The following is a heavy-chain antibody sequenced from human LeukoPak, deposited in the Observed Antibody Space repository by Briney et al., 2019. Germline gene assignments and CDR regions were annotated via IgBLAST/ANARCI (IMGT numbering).Heavy chain of an antibody. CDR1: GGSISSGGYY. Sequence: KPSQTLSLTCTVSGGSISSGGYYWSWIRQPPGKGLEWIGYIYYSGSTNYNPSLKSRVTISVDTSKNQFSLKLSSVTAADTAVYYCARGAMGCSSTSCYAGDAFDIWGQGTMVTVSS. CDR3: ARGAMGCSSTSCYAGDAFDI. CDR2: IYYSGST. V-gene: IGHV4-61*08. D-gene: IGHD2-2*01. J-gene: IGHJ3*02.